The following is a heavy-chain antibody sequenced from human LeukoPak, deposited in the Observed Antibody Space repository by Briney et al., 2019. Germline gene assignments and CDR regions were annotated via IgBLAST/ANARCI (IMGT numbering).Heavy chain of an antibody. J-gene: IGHJ6*03. V-gene: IGHV4-4*07. CDR1: GGSISSYY. D-gene: IGHD6-25*01. Sequence: PSETLSLTCTVSGGSISSYYWSWIRQPAGKGLEWIGRIYTSGSTNYNPSLKSRVTISVDKSKNQFSLKLSSVTAADTAVYYCARDPGYSSDYYYYMVVWGKGTTVTVSS. CDR2: IYTSGST. CDR3: ARDPGYSSDYYYYMVV.